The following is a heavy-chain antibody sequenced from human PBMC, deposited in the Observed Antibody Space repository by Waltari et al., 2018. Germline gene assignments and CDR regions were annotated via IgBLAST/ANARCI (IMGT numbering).Heavy chain of an antibody. J-gene: IGHJ3*02. V-gene: IGHV4-30-2*01. CDR3: ARVYYDSLTGPGGAFDI. CDR2: IYHGGST. D-gene: IGHD3-9*01. CDR1: GCSISSGGYS. Sequence: QLQLQESGSGLVTPSQTLSLTCAVSGCSISSGGYSWSWIRQPPGKGLEWIGYIYHGGSTYYNPSLKSRVTISVDRSKNQFALKLSFVTAADTAVYYCARVYYDSLTGPGGAFDIWGQGTMVTVSS.